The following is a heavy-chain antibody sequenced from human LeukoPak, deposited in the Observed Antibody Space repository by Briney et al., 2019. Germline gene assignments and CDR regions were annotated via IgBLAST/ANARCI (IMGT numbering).Heavy chain of an antibody. CDR1: GGSISSGGYY. CDR2: IYYSGNT. D-gene: IGHD6-6*01. V-gene: IGHV4-31*03. CDR3: ARSRYSSSSTLDY. J-gene: IGHJ4*02. Sequence: PSQTLSLTCTVSGGSISSGGYYWSWIRQHPGKGLEWIGYIYYSGNTYYNPSLKSRVTISVDTSKSQFSLKLSSVTAADTAVYYCARSRYSSSSTLDYWGQGTLVTVSS.